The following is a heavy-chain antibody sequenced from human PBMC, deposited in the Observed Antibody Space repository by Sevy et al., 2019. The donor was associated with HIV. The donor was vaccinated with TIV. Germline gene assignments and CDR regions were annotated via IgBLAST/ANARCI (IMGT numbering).Heavy chain of an antibody. Sequence: GGSLRLSCAASGFTFSSYWVSWVRQAPGKGLEWVANIKQDGSEKYYVDSVKGRFTISRDNAKNSLYLQMNSLRAEDTAVYYCARDRGGLRLGELSFIVWGQGTLVTVSS. CDR2: IKQDGSEK. CDR1: GFTFSSYW. V-gene: IGHV3-7*03. J-gene: IGHJ4*02. CDR3: ARDRGGLRLGELSFIV. D-gene: IGHD3-16*02.